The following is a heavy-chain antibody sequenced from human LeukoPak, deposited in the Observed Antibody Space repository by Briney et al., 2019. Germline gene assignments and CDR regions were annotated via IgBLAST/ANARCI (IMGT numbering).Heavy chain of an antibody. J-gene: IGHJ4*02. CDR1: GYSISSGYY. Sequence: SSETLSLTCTVSGYSISSGYYWGWIRQPPGKGLEWIGSIYHSGSTYYNPSLKSRVTISVDTSKNQFSLKLSSVTAADTAVYYCARVIVDYGSGSYYNGGVFDYWGQGTLVTVSS. CDR3: ARVIVDYGSGSYYNGGVFDY. D-gene: IGHD3-10*01. V-gene: IGHV4-38-2*02. CDR2: IYHSGST.